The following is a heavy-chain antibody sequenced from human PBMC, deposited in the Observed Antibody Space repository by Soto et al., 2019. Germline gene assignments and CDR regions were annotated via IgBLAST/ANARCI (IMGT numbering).Heavy chain of an antibody. V-gene: IGHV4-39*01. Sequence: SETLSLICTVSGGSVSRSDSYWGWIRQPPGKGLEWIASIYYSGSTYYNPSLKSRVTISVDTSKNQFSLKLRSVTAADTAVYYCARRCWKEDSGWLNYFDYWGQGTLVTVSS. D-gene: IGHD6-19*01. CDR3: ARRCWKEDSGWLNYFDY. CDR2: IYYSGST. CDR1: GGSVSRSDSY. J-gene: IGHJ4*02.